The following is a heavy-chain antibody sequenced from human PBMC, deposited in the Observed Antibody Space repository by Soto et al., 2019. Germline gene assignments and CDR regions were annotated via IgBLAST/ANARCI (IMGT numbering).Heavy chain of an antibody. Sequence: QVQLVESGGSVVQPGRSLRLSCAASGFTFSSYGMHWVRQAPGKGLEWVAYTWYDGSNEYYPDSVKGRFTISRDNSKNPLYLQMNSLRAEDTAVYYCARDLTSTSTFLYWGQGTLVTVSS. J-gene: IGHJ4*02. D-gene: IGHD2-2*01. CDR3: ARDLTSTSTFLY. CDR1: GFTFSSYG. V-gene: IGHV3-33*01. CDR2: TWYDGSNE.